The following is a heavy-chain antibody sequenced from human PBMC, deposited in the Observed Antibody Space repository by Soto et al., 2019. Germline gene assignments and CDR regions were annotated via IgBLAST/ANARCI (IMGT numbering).Heavy chain of an antibody. Sequence: PSETLSLTCTVSGGSISSYYWSWIRQPPGKGLEWIGYIYYSGSTNYNPSLKSRVTISVDTSKNQFSLKLSSVTAADTAVYYCARSGVPSYYYYYYMDVWGKGTTVTVSS. CDR3: ARSGVPSYYYYYYMDV. V-gene: IGHV4-59*01. J-gene: IGHJ6*03. CDR1: GGSISSYY. D-gene: IGHD1-26*01. CDR2: IYYSGST.